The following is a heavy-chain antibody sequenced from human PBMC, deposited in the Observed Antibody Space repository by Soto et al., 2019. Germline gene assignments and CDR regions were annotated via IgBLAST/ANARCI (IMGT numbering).Heavy chain of an antibody. CDR2: ISGGGGST. J-gene: IGHJ5*02. CDR3: TKAPGTTGWFDP. CDR1: VFTFSSDA. Sequence: GGSLRLSLAACVFTFSSDAMSWVRPAPGKGLEWVSGISGGGGSTYYADSVKGRFTISRDNSKKMLYVQVNSLRAEDTARYYCTKAPGTTGWFDPWVQETLVTVS. V-gene: IGHV3-23*01. D-gene: IGHD1-7*01.